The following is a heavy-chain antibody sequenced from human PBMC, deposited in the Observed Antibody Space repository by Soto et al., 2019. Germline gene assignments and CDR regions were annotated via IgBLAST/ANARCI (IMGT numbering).Heavy chain of an antibody. CDR2: IYYSGST. J-gene: IGHJ5*02. D-gene: IGHD6-6*01. CDR1: GGSISSYY. Sequence: SETLSLTCTVSGGSISSYYWSWIRQPPGKGLEWIGYIYYSGSTNYNPPLKSRVTISVDTSKNQFSLKLSSVTAADTAVYYCARGRYSSSSKGWFDPWGQGTLVTVSS. V-gene: IGHV4-59*01. CDR3: ARGRYSSSSKGWFDP.